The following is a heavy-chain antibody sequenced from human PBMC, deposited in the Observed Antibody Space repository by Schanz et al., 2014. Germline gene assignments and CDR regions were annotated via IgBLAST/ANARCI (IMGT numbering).Heavy chain of an antibody. CDR1: GFGFDDYA. CDR2: IDYAGST. V-gene: IGHV3-66*01. Sequence: VQLLQSGGALVQPGGSLRLSCAASGFGFDDYAMSWVRQAPGKGLEWVSLIDYAGSTNYADSVKGRMTVSRDTSKNALFLQMNNLRAEDTAVYYCASPPISVAGRLADYWGQGILXAVSS. CDR3: ASPPISVAGRLADY. D-gene: IGHD6-19*01. J-gene: IGHJ4*02.